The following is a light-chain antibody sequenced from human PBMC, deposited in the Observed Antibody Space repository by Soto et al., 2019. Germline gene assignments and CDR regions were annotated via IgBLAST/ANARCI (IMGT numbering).Light chain of an antibody. J-gene: IGKJ1*01. CDR1: QSVSSSF. V-gene: IGKV3-20*01. CDR3: QQYVTSPWA. CDR2: GAS. Sequence: EIVLTQSPGTLSLSPGERATLSCRASQSVSSSFLAWYQQKPGQAPRLLIYGASNRATGIPDRFSGSGSGTDLTLTISRLEPEDFAVYYCQQYVTSPWAFGQGTKVAI.